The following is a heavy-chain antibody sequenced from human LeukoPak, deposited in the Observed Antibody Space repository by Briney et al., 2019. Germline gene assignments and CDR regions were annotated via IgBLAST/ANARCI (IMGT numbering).Heavy chain of an antibody. CDR3: ARDLYYDILTGPSGMDV. CDR2: MNPNSGNT. CDR1: GYTFTSYD. Sequence: GESLKVSCKASGYTFTSYDINWVRQATGQGLEWMGWMNPNSGNTGYAQKFQGRVTMTRNTSISTAYMELSSLRSEDTAVYYCARDLYYDILTGPSGMDVWGQGTTVTVSS. J-gene: IGHJ6*02. D-gene: IGHD3-9*01. V-gene: IGHV1-8*01.